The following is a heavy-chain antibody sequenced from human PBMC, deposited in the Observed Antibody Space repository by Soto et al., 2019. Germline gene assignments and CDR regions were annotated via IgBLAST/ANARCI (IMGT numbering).Heavy chain of an antibody. J-gene: IGHJ4*02. CDR3: TVGVVVKAATDY. CDR2: IRSKSNDYAT. CDR1: GFTFSGPA. V-gene: IGHV3-73*01. Sequence: GGSLRLSCAGSGFTFSGPAIHWVRQASGKGLEWVGRIRSKSNDYATSYATSVKGRFTISRGDSKNTAYLQMDRLETEDTAVYYCTVGVVVKAATDYWGQGTLVPVYS. D-gene: IGHD2-2*01.